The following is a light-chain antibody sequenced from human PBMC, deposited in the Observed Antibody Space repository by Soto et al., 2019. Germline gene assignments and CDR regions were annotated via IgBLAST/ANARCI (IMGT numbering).Light chain of an antibody. J-gene: IGKJ4*01. V-gene: IGKV3-15*01. CDR3: QQYNNWPLT. CDR1: QTVSSN. CDR2: DSS. Sequence: EIVMTQSPATLSVSPGERATLSCRASQTVSSNLAWYQQKPAQAPRLLIYDSSTRATGIPARFSGSGSGTEVTLTIASLETEDFAVYYCQQYNNWPLTFGGGTKVEIK.